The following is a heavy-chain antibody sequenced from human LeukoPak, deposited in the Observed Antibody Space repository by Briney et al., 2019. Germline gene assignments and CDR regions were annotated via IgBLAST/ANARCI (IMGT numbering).Heavy chain of an antibody. Sequence: GGSLRLSCAASGFTSSTYTMNWVRQAPGKGLDWVSSISSGSTYVYYADSVRGRFTISRDNAKNSLYLQMSNLRVEDTAIYYCARVNGDYERGGAPDYWGQGTLVTVSS. J-gene: IGHJ4*02. CDR1: GFTSSTYT. CDR2: ISSGSTYV. D-gene: IGHD4-17*01. V-gene: IGHV3-21*01. CDR3: ARVNGDYERGGAPDY.